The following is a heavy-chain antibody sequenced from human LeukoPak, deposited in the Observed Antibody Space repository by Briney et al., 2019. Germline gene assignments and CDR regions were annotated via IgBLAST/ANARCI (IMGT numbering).Heavy chain of an antibody. CDR1: GYTFTSYG. J-gene: IGHJ6*03. CDR3: ARARGGIAAAGTEVPDYYYYYMDV. D-gene: IGHD6-13*01. V-gene: IGHV1-18*01. CDR2: ISAYNGNT. Sequence: ASVKVSCKASGYTFTSYGISWVRQAPGQGLEWMGWISAYNGNTNYAQKLQGRVTMTTDTSTSTAYMELSSLRSEDTAVYYCARARGGIAAAGTEVPDYYYYYMDVWGKGTTVTISS.